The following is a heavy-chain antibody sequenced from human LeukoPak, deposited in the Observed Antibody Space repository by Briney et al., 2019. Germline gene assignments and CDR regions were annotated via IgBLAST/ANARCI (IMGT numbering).Heavy chain of an antibody. V-gene: IGHV4-4*07. D-gene: IGHD5-12*01. CDR1: GGSISSYY. CDR3: ARSVATTYAGYYYYYMDV. Sequence: SETLSLTCTVSGGSISSYYWSWIRQPAGKGLEWIGRIYTSGSTNYNPSLKSRVTMSVDTSKNQFSLKLSSVTAADTAVYYCARSVATTYAGYYYYYMDVWGKGTTVTVSS. CDR2: IYTSGST. J-gene: IGHJ6*03.